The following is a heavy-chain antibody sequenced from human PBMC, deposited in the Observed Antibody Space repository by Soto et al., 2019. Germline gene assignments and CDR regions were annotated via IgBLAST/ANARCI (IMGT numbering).Heavy chain of an antibody. CDR3: AKAQLADYYYYGMDV. CDR1: GFTFSSYA. CDR2: ISGSGGST. Sequence: GGSLRLSCAASGFTFSSYAMSWVRQAPGKGLEWVSAISGSGGSTYYADSVKGRFTISRDNSKNTLYLQMNSLRAEDTAVYYCAKAQLADYYYYGMDVWGQGTTVTVSS. J-gene: IGHJ6*02. V-gene: IGHV3-23*01. D-gene: IGHD6-19*01.